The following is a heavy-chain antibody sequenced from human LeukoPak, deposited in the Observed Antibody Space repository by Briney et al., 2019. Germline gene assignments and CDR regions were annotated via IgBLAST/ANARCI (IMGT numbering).Heavy chain of an antibody. CDR2: ISSSSSTI. CDR1: GFTLSTYT. Sequence: GGSLRLSCAASGFTLSTYTMNWVRQAPGKGLQWFSYISSSSSTIYYADSVKGRFTISRDNAKNSLYLQMNSLRDEDTAVYYCAREYRSSSGPVFDIWGQGTMVTVSS. CDR3: AREYRSSSGPVFDI. J-gene: IGHJ3*02. V-gene: IGHV3-48*02. D-gene: IGHD6-6*01.